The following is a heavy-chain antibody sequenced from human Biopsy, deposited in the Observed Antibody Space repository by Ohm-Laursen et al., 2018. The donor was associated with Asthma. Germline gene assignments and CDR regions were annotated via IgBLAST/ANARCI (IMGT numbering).Heavy chain of an antibody. J-gene: IGHJ4*02. V-gene: IGHV7-4-1*02. CDR1: GYTVTRYA. CDR2: INTNTGNP. D-gene: IGHD3-16*01. Sequence: ASVKVSCKASGYTVTRYAIDWVRQAPGQGLEWMGWINTNTGNPTYAQGFTGRFVFSLDTSVNTAHLQISSLKAEDTAVYLCARMISYYDEMRDPFFDYWGQGTLVTVSS. CDR3: ARMISYYDEMRDPFFDY.